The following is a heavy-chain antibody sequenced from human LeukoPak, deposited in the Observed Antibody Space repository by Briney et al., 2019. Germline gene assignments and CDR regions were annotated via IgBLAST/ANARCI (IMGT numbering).Heavy chain of an antibody. D-gene: IGHD3-10*01. CDR1: GGSFSGYY. V-gene: IGHV4-34*01. J-gene: IGHJ5*02. CDR2: INHSGST. Sequence: PSETLSLTCAVYGGSFSGYYWSWIRQPPGKGLEWIGEINHSGSTNYNPSLKSRVTISVDTSKNQFSLKLSSVTAADTAVYYCGRGSGIGTWGQGTLVTVSS. CDR3: GRGSGIGT.